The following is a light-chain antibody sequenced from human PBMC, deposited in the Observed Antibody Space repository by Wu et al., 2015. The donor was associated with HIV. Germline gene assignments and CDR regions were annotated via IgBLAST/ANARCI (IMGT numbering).Light chain of an antibody. V-gene: IGKV3-15*01. Sequence: ILMTQSPASLSVSPGGRATLSCRASQTVNRNLAWYQQRPGQAPRLLIYDVDIRATGISARFTGSGFGTDFTLTISGLRSDDVAIYYCQQYTQWPPLTFGGGTRVEIE. CDR3: QQYTQWPPLT. CDR1: QTVNRN. J-gene: IGKJ4*01. CDR2: DVD.